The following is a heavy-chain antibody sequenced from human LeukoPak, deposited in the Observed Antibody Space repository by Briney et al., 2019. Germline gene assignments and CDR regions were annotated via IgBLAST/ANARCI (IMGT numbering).Heavy chain of an antibody. CDR3: AREFQYNRNDGHYYGMDV. CDR2: IYCSGSA. J-gene: IGHJ6*02. Sequence: SETLSLTCAVSVGSLNNYYWNWIRQPPGKGLEWIGYIYCSGSANYHPPLNSRVTISVDTSKNQFSLKLSSVTAADTAVYYCAREFQYNRNDGHYYGMDVWGQGTTVTVSS. CDR1: VGSLNNYY. V-gene: IGHV4-59*01. D-gene: IGHD1-20*01.